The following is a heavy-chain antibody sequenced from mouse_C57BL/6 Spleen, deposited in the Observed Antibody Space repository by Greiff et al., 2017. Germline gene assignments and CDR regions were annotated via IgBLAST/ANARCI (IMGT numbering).Heavy chain of an antibody. D-gene: IGHD1-1*01. CDR1: GYAFSSSW. CDR2: IYPGDGDT. V-gene: IGHV1-82*01. J-gene: IGHJ2*01. CDR3: ASDYGYGYYFDY. Sequence: VQLQQSGPELVKPGASVKISCKASGYAFSSSWMNWVKQRPGKGLEWIGRIYPGDGDTNYNGKFKGKATLTADKSSSTAYMQLSSLTSEDSAVYFCASDYGYGYYFDYWGQGTTLTVSS.